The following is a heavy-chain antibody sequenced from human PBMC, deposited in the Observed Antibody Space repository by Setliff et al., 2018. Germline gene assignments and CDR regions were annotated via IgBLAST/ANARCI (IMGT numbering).Heavy chain of an antibody. CDR1: GYTSSNYL. CDR3: VRVDMVLSNFDF. CDR2: INAGNGHT. V-gene: IGHV1-3*01. D-gene: IGHD5-12*01. J-gene: IGHJ4*02. Sequence: ASVKVSCKASGYTSSNYLLHWVRQAPGQSPEWVGWINAGNGHTKYSQRFQDRITITSETSATTVYMELRSLRSEDTAVYYCVRVDMVLSNFDFWGQGTLVTVSS.